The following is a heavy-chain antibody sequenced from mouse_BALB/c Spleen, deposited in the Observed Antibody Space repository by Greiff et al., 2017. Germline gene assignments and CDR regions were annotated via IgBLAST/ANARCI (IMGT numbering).Heavy chain of an antibody. D-gene: IGHD1-1*01. J-gene: IGHJ3*01. Sequence: DVKLVESGGGLVKPGGSLKLSCAASGFTFSDYYMYWVRQTPEKRLEWVATISDGGSYTYYPDSVKGRFTISRDNAKNNLYLQMSSLKSEDTAMYYCARDRGLRYLAWFAYWGQGTLVTVSA. CDR1: GFTFSDYY. V-gene: IGHV5-4*02. CDR3: ARDRGLRYLAWFAY. CDR2: ISDGGSYT.